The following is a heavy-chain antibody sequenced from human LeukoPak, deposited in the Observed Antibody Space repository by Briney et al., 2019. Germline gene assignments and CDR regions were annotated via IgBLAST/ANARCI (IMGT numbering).Heavy chain of an antibody. D-gene: IGHD2-2*01. CDR3: ASHLGYCSSTSCPIDY. CDR2: IIPIFGTA. V-gene: IGHV1-69*05. J-gene: IGHJ4*02. CDR1: GGTFSSYA. Sequence: SVKVSCKASGGTFSSYAISWVRQAPGQGLEWMGGIIPIFGTANYPQKFQGRVTITTDESTSTAYMELSSLRSEDTAVYYCASHLGYCSSTSCPIDYWGQGTLVTVSS.